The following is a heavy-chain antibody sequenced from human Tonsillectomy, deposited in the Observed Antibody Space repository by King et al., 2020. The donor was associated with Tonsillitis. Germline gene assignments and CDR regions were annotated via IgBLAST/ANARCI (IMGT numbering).Heavy chain of an antibody. CDR2: IKSKTDGGTT. V-gene: IGHV3-15*01. CDR1: GLTFSNAW. CDR3: TTREYATDAFDI. Sequence: VQLVESGGGLVKPGGSLTLSCVASGLTFSNAWMTWVRQAPGKGLEWVGRIKSKTDGGTTDYAAPVKGRFTISRDDSKNTLFLQMNSLKTEDTAVYYCTTREYATDAFDIWGQGRMVTVSS. J-gene: IGHJ3*02. D-gene: IGHD2-2*01.